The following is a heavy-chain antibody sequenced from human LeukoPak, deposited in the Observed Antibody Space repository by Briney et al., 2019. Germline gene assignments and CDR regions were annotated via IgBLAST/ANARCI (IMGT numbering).Heavy chain of an antibody. D-gene: IGHD6-6*01. V-gene: IGHV4-4*07. CDR3: ATRVGGGSSYYFDY. Sequence: SETLSLTCTVSGGSISTYYWSWIRQPAGKGLEWIGRIYTYGDTNYNPSLKSRVTMSVDTSKNQFSLKLSSVTAADTAVYYCATRVGGGSSYYFDYWGQGTLVTLSS. CDR1: GGSISTYY. J-gene: IGHJ4*02. CDR2: IYTYGDT.